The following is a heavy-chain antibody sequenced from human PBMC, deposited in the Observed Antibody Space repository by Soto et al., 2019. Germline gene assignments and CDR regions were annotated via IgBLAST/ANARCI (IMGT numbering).Heavy chain of an antibody. Sequence: ASVKVSCKASGYTFTDYFMYWVRQAPGQGLEWMGWINPKSGGTNYAQKFQDRVTMARDASINTAYMELSRLRSDDTAMYYCAKAQFGSSTWYYYGMDVWGQGTTVTVSS. J-gene: IGHJ6*02. V-gene: IGHV1-2*02. CDR1: GYTFTDYF. CDR3: AKAQFGSSTWYYYGMDV. D-gene: IGHD6-13*01. CDR2: INPKSGGT.